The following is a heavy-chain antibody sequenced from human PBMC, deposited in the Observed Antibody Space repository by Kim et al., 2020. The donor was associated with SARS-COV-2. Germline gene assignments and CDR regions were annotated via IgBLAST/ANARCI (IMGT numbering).Heavy chain of an antibody. CDR3: VGERARAQYFDL. Sequence: ASVKVSCKASGYTFINYYFHWVRQAPGQGLEWMGIVNPGDGDTSYTQKFQGRVTMTRDTSTSTVFMELGSLTSDDTAVYYCVGERARAQYFDLWGRGTLVTVSS. V-gene: IGHV1-46*01. J-gene: IGHJ2*01. CDR1: GYTFINYY. CDR2: VNPGDGDT.